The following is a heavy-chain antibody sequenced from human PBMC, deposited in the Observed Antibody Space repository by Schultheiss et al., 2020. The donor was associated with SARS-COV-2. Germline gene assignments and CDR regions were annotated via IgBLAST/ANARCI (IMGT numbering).Heavy chain of an antibody. J-gene: IGHJ3*02. CDR3: ARYYYDSSGNYEGPAFDI. CDR2: ISYDGSNK. D-gene: IGHD3-22*01. CDR1: GFTFSSYG. Sequence: GESLKISCAASGFTFSSYGMHWVRQAPGKGLEWVAVISYDGSNKYYADSVKGRFTISRDNAKNSLYLQLNSLRPEDTAVYFCARYYYDSSGNYEGPAFDIWGQGTMVTVSS. V-gene: IGHV3-30*19.